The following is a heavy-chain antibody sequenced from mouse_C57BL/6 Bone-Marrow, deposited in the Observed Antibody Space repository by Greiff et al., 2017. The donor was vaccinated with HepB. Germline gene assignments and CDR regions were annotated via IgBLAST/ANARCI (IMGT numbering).Heavy chain of an antibody. CDR3: AREGGDYYGSRGFAY. CDR2: INPSTGGN. V-gene: IGHV1-42*01. CDR1: GYSFTGYY. D-gene: IGHD1-1*01. J-gene: IGHJ3*01. Sequence: EVKLVESGPELVKPGASVKISCKASGYSFTGYYMNWVKQSPEKSLEWIGEINPSTGGNTSNQKFKAKATLTVDKSSSTAYMQLKSLTSEDSAVYYCAREGGDYYGSRGFAYWGQGTLVTVSA.